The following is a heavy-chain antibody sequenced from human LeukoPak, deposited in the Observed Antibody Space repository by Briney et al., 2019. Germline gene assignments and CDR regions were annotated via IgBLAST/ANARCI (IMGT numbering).Heavy chain of an antibody. CDR1: GYSFTSYW. J-gene: IGHJ5*02. D-gene: IGHD3-3*01. Sequence: GESLKISCKGSGYSFTSYWIGWVRQMPGKGLEWMGIIYPGDSDTRYSPSFQGQVTISADKSISTAYLQWSSLKASDTAMYYCARHLNYYDFWSGYLNWFDPWGQGTLVTVSS. CDR3: ARHLNYYDFWSGYLNWFDP. CDR2: IYPGDSDT. V-gene: IGHV5-51*01.